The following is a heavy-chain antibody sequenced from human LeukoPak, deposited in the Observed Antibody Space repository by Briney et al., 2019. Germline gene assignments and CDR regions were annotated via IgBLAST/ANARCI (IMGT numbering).Heavy chain of an antibody. Sequence: SETLSLTCTDSGGSISSGSYYWSWIRQPAGKGLEWIGRIYTSGSTNYNPSVTRLVTISIDTSKSQFFLKLSSVTAADTAVYYCARSDLDGDSPPGKFWGQGTLVTVSS. V-gene: IGHV4-61*02. CDR2: IYTSGST. D-gene: IGHD2-15*01. CDR3: ARSDLDGDSPPGKF. CDR1: GGSISSGSYY. J-gene: IGHJ4*02.